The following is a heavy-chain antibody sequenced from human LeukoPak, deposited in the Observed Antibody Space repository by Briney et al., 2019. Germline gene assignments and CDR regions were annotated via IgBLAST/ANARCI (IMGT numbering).Heavy chain of an antibody. CDR1: GGSISSYY. V-gene: IGHV4-4*07. Sequence: PSETLSLTCTASGGSISSYYWSWIRQPAGKGLEWVGRIYTNGSTNYNPSLKSRVTISVDKYKNQFSLKQSSVTAADTAVYYCARDGSVAGTGDYWGQGTLDSVS. D-gene: IGHD6-19*01. CDR3: ARDGSVAGTGDY. CDR2: IYTNGST. J-gene: IGHJ4*02.